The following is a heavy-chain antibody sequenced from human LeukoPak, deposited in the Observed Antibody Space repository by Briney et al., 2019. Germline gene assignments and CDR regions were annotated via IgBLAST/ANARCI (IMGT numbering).Heavy chain of an antibody. Sequence: GASVKVSCKASGYTFISYGITWVRQAPGQGLEWMGWISASNGNTNYAQKLQGRVIMTTDTSTSTAYMELMSLRSDDTAMYYCARVVCSGGSCYETDYWGQGTLVTVSS. J-gene: IGHJ4*02. D-gene: IGHD2-15*01. CDR1: GYTFISYG. CDR2: ISASNGNT. V-gene: IGHV1-18*01. CDR3: ARVVCSGGSCYETDY.